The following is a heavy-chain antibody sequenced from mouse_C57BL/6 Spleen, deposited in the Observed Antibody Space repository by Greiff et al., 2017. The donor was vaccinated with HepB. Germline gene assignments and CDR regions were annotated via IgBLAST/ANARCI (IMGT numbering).Heavy chain of an antibody. CDR3: ARMVGYYYGSGSGGY. J-gene: IGHJ2*01. Sequence: QVQLQQSGPELVKPGASVKISCKASGYAFSSSWMNWVKQRPGKGLEWIGRIYPGDGDTNYNGKFKGKATLTADKSSSTAYMQLSSLTSEDSAVYFCARMVGYYYGSGSGGYWGQGTTLTVSS. CDR2: IYPGDGDT. V-gene: IGHV1-82*01. D-gene: IGHD1-1*01. CDR1: GYAFSSSW.